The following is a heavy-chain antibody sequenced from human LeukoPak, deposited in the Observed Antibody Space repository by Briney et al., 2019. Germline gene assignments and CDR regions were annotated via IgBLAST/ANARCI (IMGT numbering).Heavy chain of an antibody. CDR3: ARKPDAFDL. CDR1: GFTFTSYA. V-gene: IGHV3-30-3*01. J-gene: IGHJ3*01. Sequence: EGSLRLSCVASGFTFTSYAMHWVRQAPGKGLEWVTVISYDGSIKYYADSVKGRFTISRDISKNTLYLQMNSLRAEDTAVYYCARKPDAFDLWGQGTMVTVSS. CDR2: ISYDGSIK.